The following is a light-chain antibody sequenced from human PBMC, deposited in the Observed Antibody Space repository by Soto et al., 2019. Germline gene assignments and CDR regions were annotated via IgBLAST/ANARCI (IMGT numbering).Light chain of an antibody. V-gene: IGLV2-14*03. CDR3: SSYTNKDTLL. CDR1: SSDVGGYDH. Sequence: QSALTQLACVSGSPGQSVTISCTGTSSDVGGYDHVSWYQQHPGKAPKLIIYDVTVRPSGISRRFSGSKSDNTASLAVSGLQPEDEADYYCSSYTNKDTLLFGGGTKLTVL. CDR2: DVT. J-gene: IGLJ3*02.